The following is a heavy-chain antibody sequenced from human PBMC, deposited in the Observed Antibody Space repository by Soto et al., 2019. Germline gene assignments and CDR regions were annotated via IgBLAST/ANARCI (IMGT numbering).Heavy chain of an antibody. D-gene: IGHD4-4*01. V-gene: IGHV3-15*07. CDR1: GFTFSNAW. CDR2: IKTKTDGGTT. Sequence: EVQLVESGGGLIKPGGSLRLSCGGSGFTFSNAWMNWVRQGPGKGLEWVGRIKTKTDGGTTDYGVPVKGRFTISRDDSKNTLYLQMNSLKIEDTAVYYCTIDDYSNNAYWGQGTLVTVSS. CDR3: TIDDYSNNAY. J-gene: IGHJ4*02.